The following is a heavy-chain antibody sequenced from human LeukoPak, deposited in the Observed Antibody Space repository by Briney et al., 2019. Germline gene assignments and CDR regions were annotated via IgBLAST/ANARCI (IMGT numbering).Heavy chain of an antibody. V-gene: IGHV1-2*02. J-gene: IGHJ5*02. CDR3: ARGPTTIAVAGNWFDP. CDR2: IHPNSAGT. CDR1: GYTFTGYY. Sequence: ASGKVSCKASGYTFTGYYMHWVRQAPGQGLEWMGWIHPNSAGTNYAQKFQGRVTMTRDTSISTAYMELSRLRSDDTAVYYCARGPTTIAVAGNWFDPWGQGTLVTVSS. D-gene: IGHD6-13*01.